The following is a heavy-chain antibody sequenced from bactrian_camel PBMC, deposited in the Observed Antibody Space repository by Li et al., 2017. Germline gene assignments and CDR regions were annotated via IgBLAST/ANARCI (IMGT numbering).Heavy chain of an antibody. CDR1: GFTFSSYW. CDR3: ATVDTEPASGGWWKD. D-gene: IGHD3*01. CDR2: ISASGGTT. Sequence: QVQLVESGGGLVQPGGSLRLSCAASGFTFSSYWMYWVRQAPGKGLEWVSAISASGGTTIYADSVKGRFTIPRDNAKNTVYLQMNSLKPEDTALYYCATVDTEPASGGWWKDWGQGTQVTVS. V-gene: IGHV3S1*01. J-gene: IGHJ4*01.